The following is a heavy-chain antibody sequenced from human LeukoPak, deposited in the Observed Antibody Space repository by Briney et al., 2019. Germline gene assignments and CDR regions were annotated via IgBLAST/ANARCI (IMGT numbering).Heavy chain of an antibody. V-gene: IGHV3-21*01. J-gene: IGHJ4*02. Sequence: GRSLRLSCAASGFTFSSYSMNWVRQAPGKGLEWVSSISSSSSYIYYADSVKGRFTISRDNAKNSLYLQMNSLRAEDTAVYYCAREDIVVVPAAFYFDYWGQGTLVTVSS. CDR2: ISSSSSYI. CDR3: AREDIVVVPAAFYFDY. D-gene: IGHD2-2*01. CDR1: GFTFSSYS.